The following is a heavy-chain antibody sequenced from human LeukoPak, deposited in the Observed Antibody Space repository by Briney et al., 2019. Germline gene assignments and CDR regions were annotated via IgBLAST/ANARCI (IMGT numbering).Heavy chain of an antibody. CDR2: IYYSGST. CDR3: ASNYYGSGSLDY. V-gene: IGHV4-59*08. CDR1: GGSISSYY. J-gene: IGHJ4*02. Sequence: SETLSLTCTVSGGSISSYYWSWIRQPPGKGLEWIGYIYYSGSTNYNPSLKSRVTITVKTSKNQSSLKVSSVTAADTAVYYCASNYYGSGSLDYWGQGNLVTVSS. D-gene: IGHD3-10*01.